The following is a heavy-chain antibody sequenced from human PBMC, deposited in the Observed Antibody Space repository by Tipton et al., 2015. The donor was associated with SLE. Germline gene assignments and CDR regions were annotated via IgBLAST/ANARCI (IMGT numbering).Heavy chain of an antibody. CDR2: ISGYKGNT. V-gene: IGHV1-18*01. D-gene: IGHD3-9*01. Sequence: QSGAEVKKPGASVKVSCKAFGYTFSNYGVSWVRQAPGQGLEWMGWISGYKGNTKYAQKFQGRVTMTRDRSIDTIYLELSGLRSDDTAVYFCARAWGYYDSLTGYSDHWGQGTLVTVSS. CDR3: ARAWGYYDSLTGYSDH. CDR1: GYTFSNYG. J-gene: IGHJ5*02.